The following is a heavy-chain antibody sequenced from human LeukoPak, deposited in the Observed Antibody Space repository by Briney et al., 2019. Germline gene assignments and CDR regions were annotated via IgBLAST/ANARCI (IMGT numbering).Heavy chain of an antibody. CDR2: IIPIFGTA. Sequence: ASVKVSCKASGGTFSSYAISWVRQAPGQGLEWMGRIIPIFGTANYAQKFQGRVTITADESTSTAYMELSSLRSEDTAVYYCARDKCTNGVCPYFDYWGQGTLVTVSS. V-gene: IGHV1-69*15. D-gene: IGHD2-8*01. CDR3: ARDKCTNGVCPYFDY. J-gene: IGHJ4*02. CDR1: GGTFSSYA.